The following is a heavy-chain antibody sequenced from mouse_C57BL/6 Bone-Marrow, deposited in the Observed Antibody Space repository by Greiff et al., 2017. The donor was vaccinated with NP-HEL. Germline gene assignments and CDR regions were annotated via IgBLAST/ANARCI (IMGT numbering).Heavy chain of an antibody. D-gene: IGHD1-1*01. V-gene: IGHV1-54*01. CDR3: AGRVWVVAPYAMDY. J-gene: IGHJ4*01. CDR1: GYAFTNSL. Sequence: VQLQQSVAELVRPGTSVKVSCTASGYAFTNSLIEWVKQRPGQGLEWIGVINPGSGGTNYNEKFQGKATLTADKSSSTAYMQLSSLTSEDSAVYFCAGRVWVVAPYAMDYWGQGTSVTVSS. CDR2: INPGSGGT.